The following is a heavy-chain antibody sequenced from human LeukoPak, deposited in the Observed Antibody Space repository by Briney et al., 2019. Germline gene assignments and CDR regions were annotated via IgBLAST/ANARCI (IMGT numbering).Heavy chain of an antibody. Sequence: GGSLRLSCAASGFTFSDYYMSWIRQAPGKGLEWGSYISSSGSTIYYADSVKGRFTISRDNAKNSLYLQMISLRAEDTAVYYCARATYCSSTSCYWGLDYWGRGTLVTVSS. CDR2: ISSSGSTI. CDR3: ARATYCSSTSCYWGLDY. D-gene: IGHD2-2*01. CDR1: GFTFSDYY. J-gene: IGHJ4*02. V-gene: IGHV3-11*04.